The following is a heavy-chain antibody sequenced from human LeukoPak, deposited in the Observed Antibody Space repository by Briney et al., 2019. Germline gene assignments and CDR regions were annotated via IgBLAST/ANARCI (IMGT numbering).Heavy chain of an antibody. V-gene: IGHV3-30*02. Sequence: PGGSLRLSCAASGFTFSSYGMHWVRQAPGKGLEWVAVTWYDGRNNYYAASVKGRFTISRDNSKSTLYLQMNSLRAEDTAVYYCAKDRYSGLNTIDYWGQGTLVTVSS. CDR1: GFTFSSYG. CDR3: AKDRYSGLNTIDY. J-gene: IGHJ4*02. CDR2: TWYDGRNN. D-gene: IGHD6-13*01.